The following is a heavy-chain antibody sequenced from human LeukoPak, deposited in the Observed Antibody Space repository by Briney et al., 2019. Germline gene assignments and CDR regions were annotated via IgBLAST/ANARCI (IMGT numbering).Heavy chain of an antibody. CDR3: ARVPTNSYGFGN. J-gene: IGHJ4*02. V-gene: IGHV3-74*03. CDR2: INNDGSGT. D-gene: IGHD5-18*01. CDR1: GLALSTFQ. Sequence: PGGSLRLSCTVSGLALSTFQRQWPRHAPGKGLVWVAHINNDGSGTTYADSVKGRLTIYRQYAKNTLYLQMDSLRGGGGRVFYCARVPTNSYGFGNWGQGTLVTVSS.